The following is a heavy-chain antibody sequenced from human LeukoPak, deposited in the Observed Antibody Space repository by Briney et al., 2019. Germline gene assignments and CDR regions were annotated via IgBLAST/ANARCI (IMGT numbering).Heavy chain of an antibody. J-gene: IGHJ2*01. CDR1: GGSVSSGSYY. V-gene: IGHV4-61*01. CDR2: IYNSGST. Sequence: SETLSLTCTVSGGSVSSGSYYWSWIRQPPGKGPEWIGYIYNSGSTNYSPSLKSRVTISVDTSKNQFSLKLSSVTAADRAVYYCARGRWYFDLWGRGTLVTVSS. CDR3: ARGRWYFDL.